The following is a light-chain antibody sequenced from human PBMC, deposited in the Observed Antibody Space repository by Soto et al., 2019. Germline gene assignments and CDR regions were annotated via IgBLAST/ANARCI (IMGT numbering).Light chain of an antibody. CDR3: QQYYSYPGT. CDR1: QGISSY. Sequence: AIRMTQSPSSLSASTGDRVTITCRASQGISSYLAWYQQKPGKAPKLLIYAASTLQSGVPSRFSGSGSGTDFTVTISCLQSEDFATYYCQQYYSYPGTFGPGTKVDIK. J-gene: IGKJ3*01. V-gene: IGKV1-8*01. CDR2: AAS.